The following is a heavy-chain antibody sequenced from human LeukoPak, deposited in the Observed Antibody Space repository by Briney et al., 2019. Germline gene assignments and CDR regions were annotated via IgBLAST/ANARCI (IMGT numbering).Heavy chain of an antibody. V-gene: IGHV1-46*01. J-gene: IGHJ5*02. Sequence: VASVKVSCKASGYTFTSYYMHWVRQAPGQGLEWMGIINPSGGSTSYAQKFQGRVTMTRDTSTSTVYMELSSLRSEDTAVYYCARDSLRSPRLRLQIRLGELFRPKTLNWFDPWGQGTLVTVSS. CDR2: INPSGGST. CDR3: ARDSLRSPRLRLQIRLGELFRPKTLNWFDP. D-gene: IGHD3-16*01. CDR1: GYTFTSYY.